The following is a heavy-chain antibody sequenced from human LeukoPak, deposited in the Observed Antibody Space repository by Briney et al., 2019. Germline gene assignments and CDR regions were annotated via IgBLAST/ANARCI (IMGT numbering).Heavy chain of an antibody. Sequence: ASVKVSCKASGYTFTNFDINWVRQATGQGLERMGWMNPKTGNTGSAQNLQGRVTITGNTSISTAYMELSSLRSEDTAVYYCVRIDYSNAFDVWGQGTMVTVSS. J-gene: IGHJ3*01. CDR2: MNPKTGNT. CDR1: GYTFTNFD. D-gene: IGHD4-11*01. CDR3: VRIDYSNAFDV. V-gene: IGHV1-8*01.